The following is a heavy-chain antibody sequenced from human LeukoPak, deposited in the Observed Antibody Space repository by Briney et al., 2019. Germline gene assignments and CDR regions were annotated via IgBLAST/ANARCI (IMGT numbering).Heavy chain of an antibody. CDR3: ARVGITFGGVILDYDY. D-gene: IGHD3-16*01. Sequence: ASVKVSCKASGYTFTNYGISWVRQAPGQELEWMGWISAYNGNTNYAQKLQGRVTMTTDTSTSTAYMELRSLRSDDTAVYYCARVGITFGGVILDYDYWGQGTLVTVSS. CDR2: ISAYNGNT. J-gene: IGHJ4*02. V-gene: IGHV1-18*01. CDR1: GYTFTNYG.